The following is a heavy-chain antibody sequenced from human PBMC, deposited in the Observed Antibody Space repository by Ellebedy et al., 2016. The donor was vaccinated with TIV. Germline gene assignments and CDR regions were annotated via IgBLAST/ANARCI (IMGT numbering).Heavy chain of an antibody. CDR1: GGSISSGGYY. Sequence: SETLSLXCRVYGGSISSGGYYWNWIRQHPGKGLEWIGNIYSDGSTYYNPSLKSRLTISIDTSKNQFSLNLDSLTAADSAIYYCARAYRVSRSYSPKDAFDVWGQGTMVTVSS. D-gene: IGHD1-26*01. CDR2: IYSDGST. CDR3: ARAYRVSRSYSPKDAFDV. V-gene: IGHV4-31*03. J-gene: IGHJ3*01.